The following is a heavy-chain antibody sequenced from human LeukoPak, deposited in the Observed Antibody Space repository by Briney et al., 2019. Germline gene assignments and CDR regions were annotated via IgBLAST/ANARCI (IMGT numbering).Heavy chain of an antibody. J-gene: IGHJ4*02. CDR3: TRDWLNKAYDP. CDR1: GYTFTGYY. CDR2: INPNSGGT. Sequence: ASVKVSCKASGYTFTGYYMHWVRQAPGQGLEWMGWINPNSGGTNYAQKFQGRVTMTRDTSISTAYMELSRLRSDDTAIYYCTRDWLNKAYDPWGQGTLVTVSS. D-gene: IGHD3-16*01. V-gene: IGHV1-2*02.